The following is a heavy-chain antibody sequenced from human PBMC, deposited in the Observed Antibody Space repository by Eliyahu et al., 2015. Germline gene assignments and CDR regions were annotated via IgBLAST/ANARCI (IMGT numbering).Heavy chain of an antibody. V-gene: IGHV3-48*01. CDR2: ISSSSSTI. CDR1: GFTFSSYS. CDR3: ATYANDAFDI. Sequence: EVQLVXSGGGLVQPGGSLXXSXAASGFTFSSYSMXWVRQAPGKXLEWVSYISSSSSTIYYADSVKGRFTISRDNAKNSLYLQMNSLRAEDTAVYYCATYANDAFDIWGQGTMVTVSS. J-gene: IGHJ3*02. D-gene: IGHD4-17*01.